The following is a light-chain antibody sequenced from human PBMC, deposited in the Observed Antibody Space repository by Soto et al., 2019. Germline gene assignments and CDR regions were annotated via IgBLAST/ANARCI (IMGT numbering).Light chain of an antibody. J-gene: IGKJ2*01. CDR2: AAS. CDR1: QSISSY. CDR3: QQYNSYYT. Sequence: DIRSTQWPASLSSSLLDIVTITCRASQSISSYLNWYQQKPGKAPKLLIYAASSLQSGVPSRFSGSGSGTDFTLTISSLQTDDFATYYCQQYNSYYTFGQGTKVDI. V-gene: IGKV1-39*01.